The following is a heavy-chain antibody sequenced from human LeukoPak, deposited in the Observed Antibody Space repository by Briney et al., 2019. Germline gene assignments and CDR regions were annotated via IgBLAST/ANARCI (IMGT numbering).Heavy chain of an antibody. CDR1: GGSISSSSYY. D-gene: IGHD3-9*01. CDR2: INHSVST. V-gene: IGHV4-39*07. CDR3: ARMRGPLRYFDWWNLYFDY. Sequence: SETLSLTCTVSGGSISSSSYYWSWIRQPPGKGLEWIGEINHSVSTNYNPSLKSRVTISVDTSKNQFSLKLSSVTAADTAVYYCARMRGPLRYFDWWNLYFDYWGQGTLVTVSS. J-gene: IGHJ4*02.